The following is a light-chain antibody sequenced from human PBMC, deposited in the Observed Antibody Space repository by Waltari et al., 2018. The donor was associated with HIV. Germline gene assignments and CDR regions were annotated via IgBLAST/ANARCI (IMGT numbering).Light chain of an antibody. CDR1: SSDIGSYHY. J-gene: IGLJ3*02. V-gene: IGLV2-14*01. CDR3: SSYTSTSTLL. Sequence: QSALTQPASVSGSPGQSITISCIGTSSDIGSYHYVSWYQHHPDKAPTLVIYDANARPSGVPFRFSGSKSGNTASLTISGLQAEDEADYYCSSYTSTSTLLFGGGTKVTVL. CDR2: DAN.